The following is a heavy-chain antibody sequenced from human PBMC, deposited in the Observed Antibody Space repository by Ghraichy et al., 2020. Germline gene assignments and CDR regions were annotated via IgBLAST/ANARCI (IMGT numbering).Heavy chain of an antibody. CDR1: GGSISSSSYY. J-gene: IGHJ4*02. Sequence: SETLSLTCTVSGGSISSSSYYWGWIRQPPGKGLEWIGSIYYSGSTYYNTSLKSRVTISVDTSKNQFSLKLSSVTAADTAVYYCARHYYYDSSGYYYPDYWGQGTLVTVSS. V-gene: IGHV4-39*01. CDR3: ARHYYYDSSGYYYPDY. D-gene: IGHD3-22*01. CDR2: IYYSGST.